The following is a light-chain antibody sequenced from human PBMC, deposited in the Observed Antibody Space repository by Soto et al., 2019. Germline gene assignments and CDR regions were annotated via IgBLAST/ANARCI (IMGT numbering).Light chain of an antibody. J-gene: IGLJ1*01. CDR2: EGS. CDR3: CSYAGSSTYV. V-gene: IGLV2-23*01. Sequence: QSALTQPASVSGSPGQSITISCTGTSSDVGSYNLVSWYQHHSGKAPKLMVYEGSKRPSGVSNRFSGSKSGNTASLTISGLQAEDEDDYSCCSYAGSSTYVFGTGTKVTVL. CDR1: SSDVGSYNL.